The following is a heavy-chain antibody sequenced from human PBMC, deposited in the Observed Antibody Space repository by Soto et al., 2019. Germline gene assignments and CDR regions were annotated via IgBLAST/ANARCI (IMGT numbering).Heavy chain of an antibody. Sequence: ASVKVSCKASGYTFTGYYMHWVRQAPGQGLEWMGWINPNSGGTNYAQKFQGWVTMTRDTSISTAYMELSRLRSDDTAVYYCARTNPHSGYDLVPHAYYYYYMDVWGKGTTVTVSS. CDR1: GYTFTGYY. J-gene: IGHJ6*03. D-gene: IGHD5-12*01. V-gene: IGHV1-2*04. CDR3: ARTNPHSGYDLVPHAYYYYYMDV. CDR2: INPNSGGT.